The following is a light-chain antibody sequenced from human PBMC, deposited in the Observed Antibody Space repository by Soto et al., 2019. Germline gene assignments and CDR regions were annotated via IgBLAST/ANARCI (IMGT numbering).Light chain of an antibody. CDR2: DVS. CDR3: SSYTSSSAQV. Sequence: LTQPASVSGSPGQSITISCTGTSSVVGGYNYVSLYQQHPGKAPKLMIYDVSIRPSGVSNRFSGSKSGKTASLTISGLQAEDEAYYYCSSYTSSSAQVFGTGTKVTVL. J-gene: IGLJ1*01. V-gene: IGLV2-14*01. CDR1: SSVVGGYNY.